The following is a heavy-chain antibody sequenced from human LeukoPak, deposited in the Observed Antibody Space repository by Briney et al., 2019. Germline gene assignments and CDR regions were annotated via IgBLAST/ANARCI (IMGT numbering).Heavy chain of an antibody. CDR3: AIPPGGYYFN. J-gene: IGHJ4*02. CDR2: IKQDGSEK. CDR1: GFTFSSYW. V-gene: IGHV3-7*02. Sequence: GWSLRLSCAASGFTFSSYWMSWVRQAPGKGLEWVADIKQDGSEKYYVDSVKGRFTISRDNAKNSLYLQMNSLRAEDTAVYYCAIPPGGYYFNWGQGTLVTVSS. D-gene: IGHD3-10*01.